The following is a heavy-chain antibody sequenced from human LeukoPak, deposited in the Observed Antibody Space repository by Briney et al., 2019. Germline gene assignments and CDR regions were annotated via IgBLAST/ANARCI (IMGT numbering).Heavy chain of an antibody. D-gene: IGHD1-1*01. V-gene: IGHV4-31*03. J-gene: IGHJ4*02. CDR2: IYYSGST. CDR3: ARAREGLQRFDY. Sequence: SETLSLTCTVSGGSISSGGYYWSWIRQHPGKGLEWIGYIYYSGSTYYNPSLKSRVTISVDTSKNQFSLKLSSVTAADTAVYYCARAREGLQRFDYWGQGTLVTVSS. CDR1: GGSISSGGYY.